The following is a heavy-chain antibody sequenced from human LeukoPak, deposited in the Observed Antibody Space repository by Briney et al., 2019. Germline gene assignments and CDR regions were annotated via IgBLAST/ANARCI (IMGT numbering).Heavy chain of an antibody. CDR3: ARRKAGYYYGDF. J-gene: IGHJ4*02. Sequence: PSETLSLTCSVSGGSISSSSYYWGWIRQPPGKGLEWIASIYYSGSTFYNPSLESRVTISLDTSKNQFSLKLTSVTAADTAVYCCARRKAGYYYGDFWGQGTLVTVSS. V-gene: IGHV4-39*07. D-gene: IGHD3-9*01. CDR2: IYYSGST. CDR1: GGSISSSSYY.